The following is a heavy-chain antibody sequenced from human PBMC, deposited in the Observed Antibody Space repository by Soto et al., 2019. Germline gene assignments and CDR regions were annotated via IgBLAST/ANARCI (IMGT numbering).Heavy chain of an antibody. CDR2: IYYSGST. CDR1: GCSVSSGRSY. Sequence: PXETLSLTCTVSGCSVSSGRSYWSWIRQPPGKGLEWIAYIYYSGSTKYNPSLKSRVTISRDTSKNQFSLKLTSVTAADTAVYYRARSGGCSGWSGGQGALVTVSS. V-gene: IGHV4-61*01. J-gene: IGHJ4*02. CDR3: ARSGGCSGWS. D-gene: IGHD6-19*01.